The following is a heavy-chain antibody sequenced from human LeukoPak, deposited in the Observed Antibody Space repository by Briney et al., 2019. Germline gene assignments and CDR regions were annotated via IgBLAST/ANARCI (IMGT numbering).Heavy chain of an antibody. CDR1: GYTFTGYY. CDR2: IYYSGST. J-gene: IGHJ6*02. Sequence: SCKASGYTFTGYYMHWIRQPPGKGLEWIGYIYYSGSTNYNPSLKSRVTISVDTSKNQFSLKLSSVTAADTAVYYCARVRPSLVRFLAWPQNYYGMDVWGQGTTVTVSS. CDR3: ARVRPSLVRFLAWPQNYYGMDV. V-gene: IGHV4-59*01. D-gene: IGHD3-3*01.